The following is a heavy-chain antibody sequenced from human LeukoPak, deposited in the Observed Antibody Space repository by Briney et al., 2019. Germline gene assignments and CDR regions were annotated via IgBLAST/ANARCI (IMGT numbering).Heavy chain of an antibody. CDR3: ARVIVFMSTGPHLDY. CDR2: ISGSGAST. J-gene: IGHJ4*02. Sequence: GGSLRLSCLTSGFTLSTNAMSWVRQAPGKGLEWISGISGSGASTYYADSVKGRFTISRDNAENTLYLQMNSLRAEDTAVYYCARVIVFMSTGPHLDYRGQGTLAIVSS. V-gene: IGHV3-23*01. CDR1: GFTLSTNA. D-gene: IGHD3-16*01.